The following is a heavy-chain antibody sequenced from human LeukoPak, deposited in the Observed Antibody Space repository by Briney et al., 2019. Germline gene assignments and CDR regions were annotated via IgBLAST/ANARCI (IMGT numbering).Heavy chain of an antibody. J-gene: IGHJ5*01. CDR3: AKIVNQNYIVATGFDS. D-gene: IGHD5-12*01. CDR2: ISASGGST. V-gene: IGHV3-23*01. Sequence: PGGSLRLSCAASGFTFSSYALSWVRQAPGKGPEWVSGISASGGSTYYADSVKGRFTISRDISKYTLYLQMNSLRAEDTAIYYCAKIVNQNYIVATGFDSWGQGTRVTVSS. CDR1: GFTFSSYA.